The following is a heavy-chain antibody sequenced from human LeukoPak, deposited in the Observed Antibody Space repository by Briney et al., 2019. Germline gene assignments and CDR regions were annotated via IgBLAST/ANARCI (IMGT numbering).Heavy chain of an antibody. CDR1: GYTFTSYY. J-gene: IGHJ6*03. Sequence: ASVKVSCKASGYTFTSYYMHWVRQAPGQGLEWMGIINPSGGSTSYAQKFQGRVIMTRDMSTSTVYMELSSLRSEDTAVYYCARGERTYDILTGYYVTPYYMDVWGKGTTVTVSS. V-gene: IGHV1-46*01. D-gene: IGHD3-9*01. CDR2: INPSGGST. CDR3: ARGERTYDILTGYYVTPYYMDV.